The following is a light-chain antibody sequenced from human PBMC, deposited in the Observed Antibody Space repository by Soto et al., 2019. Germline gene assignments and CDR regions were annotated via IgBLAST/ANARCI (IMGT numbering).Light chain of an antibody. J-gene: IGLJ2*01. CDR1: SSNIGAGFD. V-gene: IGLV1-40*01. CDR3: QSYDRSLSGSV. CDR2: GNN. Sequence: QSVLTQPPSVSGAPGQRVTISCTGSSSNIGAGFDVHWYQQVPGTAPKLVIYGNNNRPSGVPDRFSGSKSGTSASLAITGLQAEDEANYYCQSYDRSLSGSVFGGGTKLTVL.